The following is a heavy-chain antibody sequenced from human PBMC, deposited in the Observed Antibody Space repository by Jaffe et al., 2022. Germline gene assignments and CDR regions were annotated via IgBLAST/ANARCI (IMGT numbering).Heavy chain of an antibody. CDR2: IIPILGIA. Sequence: QVQLVQSGAEVKKPGSSVKVSCKASGGTFSSYTISWVRQAPGQGLEWMGRIIPILGIANYAQKFQGRVTITADKSTSTAYMELSSLRSEDTAVYYCATRRFGLWFGELSGMDVWGKGTTVTVSS. D-gene: IGHD3-10*01. V-gene: IGHV1-69*02. J-gene: IGHJ6*04. CDR3: ATRRFGLWFGELSGMDV. CDR1: GGTFSSYT.